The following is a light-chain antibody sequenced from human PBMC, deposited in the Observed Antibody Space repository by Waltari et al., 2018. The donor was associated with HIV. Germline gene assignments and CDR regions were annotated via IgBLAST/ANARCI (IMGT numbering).Light chain of an antibody. J-gene: IGLJ2*01. CDR3: ATWDDTPTGHVL. V-gene: IGLV1-44*01. Sequence: SVLAQPPSVSGTPGQRVTISCSGTTSNIGTNVVTWYQQVPGTAPKLLISSNNQRPSGVPDRFSGFKSGTSASLAINGLQSEDEADYYCATWDDTPTGHVLFGGGTKVTVL. CDR1: TSNIGTNV. CDR2: SNN.